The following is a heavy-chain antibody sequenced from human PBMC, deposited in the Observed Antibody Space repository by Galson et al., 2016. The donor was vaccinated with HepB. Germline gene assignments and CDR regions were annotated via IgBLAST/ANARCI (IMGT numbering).Heavy chain of an antibody. Sequence: QSGAEVKKPGESLKISCKGSGYTFGNYWIAWVRQMSGKGLEWMGVIYPGDSETTYSPSFEGLVTISVDMSINTAYLQWNSLEASDTATYFCVRHGGSGHGGECYRVGYFDYWGQGTLVAVSS. CDR1: GYTFGNYW. V-gene: IGHV5-51*01. CDR3: VRHGGSGHGGECYRVGYFDY. J-gene: IGHJ4*02. CDR2: IYPGDSET. D-gene: IGHD2-21*01.